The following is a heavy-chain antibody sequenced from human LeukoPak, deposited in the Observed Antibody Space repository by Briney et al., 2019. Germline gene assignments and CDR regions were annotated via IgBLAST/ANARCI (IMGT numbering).Heavy chain of an antibody. D-gene: IGHD6-6*01. CDR2: INHSGST. CDR1: GGSFSGYY. CDR3: ARGQVSDY. J-gene: IGHJ4*02. V-gene: IGHV4-34*01. Sequence: SETLSLTCAVCGGSFSGYYWSWIRQPPGKGLEWIGEINHSGSTNYNPSLKSRVTISVDTSKNQFSLKLSSVTAADTAVYYCARGQVSDYWGQGTLVTVSS.